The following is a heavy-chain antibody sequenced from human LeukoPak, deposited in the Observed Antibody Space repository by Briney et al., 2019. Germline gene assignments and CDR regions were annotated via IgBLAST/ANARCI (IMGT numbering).Heavy chain of an antibody. CDR2: IYYSGST. D-gene: IGHD3-22*01. CDR1: GGSISSSSYY. Sequence: SETLSLTCTVSGGSISSSSYYWGWIRQPPGKGLEWIGSIYYSGSTYYNPSLKSRVTISVDTSKNQFSLKLSSVTAADTAVYYCARGCYKSITMIVVVNYYFDYWGQGTLVTVSS. CDR3: ARGCYKSITMIVVVNYYFDY. J-gene: IGHJ4*02. V-gene: IGHV4-39*01.